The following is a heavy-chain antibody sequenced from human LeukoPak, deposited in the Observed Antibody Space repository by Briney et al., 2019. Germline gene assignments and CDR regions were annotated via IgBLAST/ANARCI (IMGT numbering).Heavy chain of an antibody. CDR1: GGSISSYY. D-gene: IGHD3-3*01. CDR2: IYYSGST. CDR3: ARGDYDFWSGNWRFDT. Sequence: SETLSLTCTVSGGSISSYYWSWIRQPPGKGLEWIGYIYYSGSTNYNPSLKSRVAVSVDASKNQFSLKVGSVTTADTAVYYCARGDYDFWSGNWRFDTWGQGTLVTVSS. J-gene: IGHJ4*02. V-gene: IGHV4-59*01.